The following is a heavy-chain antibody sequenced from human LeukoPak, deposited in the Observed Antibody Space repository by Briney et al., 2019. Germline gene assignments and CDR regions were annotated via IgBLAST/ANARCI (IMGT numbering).Heavy chain of an antibody. J-gene: IGHJ4*02. CDR1: GFTFSTFW. D-gene: IGHD3-16*01. Sequence: GGSLRLSCATSGFTFSTFWMTWVRQAPGKGLEWVASINKDGNEKHHVDSVQGRFTISRDNAKNSLHLQMDSLRAGDTAVYYCARDLNWVTYWGQGTLVTVSS. CDR3: ARDLNWVTY. V-gene: IGHV3-7*01. CDR2: INKDGNEK.